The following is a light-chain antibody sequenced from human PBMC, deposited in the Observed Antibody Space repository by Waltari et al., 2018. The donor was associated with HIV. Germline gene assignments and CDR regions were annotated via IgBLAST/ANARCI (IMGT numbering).Light chain of an antibody. V-gene: IGLV2-23*02. CDR1: STDVGNYNL. J-gene: IGLJ1*01. Sequence: QSALTQPASVSGYPGQSITLPHTGTSTDVGNYNLLLWYQQHPGKAPKPIIYEVTKRPSGVSNRFSGSKAGNTASLTISGLQADDEADYYCCSYVGTNTFFGTWTKVTVL. CDR3: CSYVGTNTF. CDR2: EVT.